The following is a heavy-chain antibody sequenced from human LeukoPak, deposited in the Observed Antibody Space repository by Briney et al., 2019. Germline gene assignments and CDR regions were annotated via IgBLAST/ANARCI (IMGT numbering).Heavy chain of an antibody. D-gene: IGHD2-2*01. Sequence: GGSLRLSCAASGFTVSSNYMSWVRQAPAKGLEWVSVIYSGGSTYYADSVKGRFTISRDNSKNTLYLQMNSLRAEDTAVYYCARGGYCSSTSCFPSDYWGQGTLVTVSS. J-gene: IGHJ4*02. CDR2: IYSGGST. V-gene: IGHV3-53*01. CDR1: GFTVSSNY. CDR3: ARGGYCSSTSCFPSDY.